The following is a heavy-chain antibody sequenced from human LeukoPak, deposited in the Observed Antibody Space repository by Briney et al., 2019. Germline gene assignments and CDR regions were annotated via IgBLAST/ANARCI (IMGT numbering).Heavy chain of an antibody. CDR3: ARDGEWLRPNDY. D-gene: IGHD3-3*01. Sequence: GGSLRLSCAASGFTFSSYAMSWVRQASGKGLEWVSAISGSGGSTYYADSVKGRFTISRDNARNSLYLQMNSLRAEDTAVYYCARDGEWLRPNDYWGQGTLVTVSS. V-gene: IGHV3-23*01. CDR1: GFTFSSYA. J-gene: IGHJ4*02. CDR2: ISGSGGST.